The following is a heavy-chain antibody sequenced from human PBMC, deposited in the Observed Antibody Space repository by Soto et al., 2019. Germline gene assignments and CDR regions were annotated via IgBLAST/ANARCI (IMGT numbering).Heavy chain of an antibody. CDR1: GFTFSDYY. J-gene: IGHJ4*02. CDR2: ISSSGRTV. V-gene: IGHV3-11*01. D-gene: IGHD3-22*01. CDR3: ARDRSDYDSSGLR. Sequence: QVQLVESGGGLVKPGGSLRLSCAASGFTFSDYYISWIRQAPGKGLEWVSYISSSGRTVYHADSVKGRFTISRDNAKNSLYLQMNSLRREDTAVYYCARDRSDYDSSGLRWGQGTLVTVSS.